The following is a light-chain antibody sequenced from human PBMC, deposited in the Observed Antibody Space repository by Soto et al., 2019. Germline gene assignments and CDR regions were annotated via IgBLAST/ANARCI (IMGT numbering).Light chain of an antibody. Sequence: QPVLTQSPSASASLGASVKLTCTLSSGHSYYAIAWHQQQPEQGHRYLMKLNGDGSHSKGDGIPDRFSGSSSGAERYLTISRLQSEDEADYYCQTWGTGIWVFGGGTKLTVL. J-gene: IGLJ3*02. CDR1: SGHSYYA. V-gene: IGLV4-69*01. CDR3: QTWGTGIWV. CDR2: LNGDGSH.